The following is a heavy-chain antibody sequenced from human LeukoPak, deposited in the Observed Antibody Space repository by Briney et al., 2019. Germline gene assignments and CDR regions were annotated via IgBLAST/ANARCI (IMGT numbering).Heavy chain of an antibody. CDR2: IHYDGST. CDR3: ARGKGTSSWLDY. D-gene: IGHD6-13*01. Sequence: SETLSLTCTVAGGSISSCYWSWIRQPPAERLEWIGYIHYDGSTNYNPSLKSRVTMSVDTSNNHFSRNLSSVTAAATAVYYCARGKGTSSWLDYWVQGGLVTVCS. CDR1: GGSISSCY. J-gene: IGHJ4*02. V-gene: IGHV4-59*01.